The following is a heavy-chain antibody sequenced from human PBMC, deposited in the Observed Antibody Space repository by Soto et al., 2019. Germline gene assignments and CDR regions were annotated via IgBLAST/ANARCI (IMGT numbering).Heavy chain of an antibody. J-gene: IGHJ4*02. CDR1: GYTFTGYY. Sequence: GASVKVSCKASGYTFTGYYMHCVRQAPGQVLEWMGWINPNSGGTNYAQKFQGRVTMTRDTSISTAYMELSRLRSDDTAVYYCARVSIRYCSSTSCYPGYWGQGTLVTVSS. V-gene: IGHV1-2*02. D-gene: IGHD2-2*01. CDR3: ARVSIRYCSSTSCYPGY. CDR2: INPNSGGT.